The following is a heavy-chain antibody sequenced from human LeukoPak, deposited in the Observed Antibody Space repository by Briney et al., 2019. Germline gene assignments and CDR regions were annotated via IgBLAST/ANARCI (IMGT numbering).Heavy chain of an antibody. CDR1: GFTFSSYA. Sequence: GRSLRLSCAAPGFTFSSYAMHWVRQAPGKGLEWVAVISYDGSNKYYADSVKGRFTISRDNSKNTLYLQMNSLRAEDTAVYYCARSEIEYCGGDCYVLDWGQGTLVTVSS. D-gene: IGHD2-21*01. V-gene: IGHV3-30-3*01. J-gene: IGHJ4*02. CDR3: ARSEIEYCGGDCYVLD. CDR2: ISYDGSNK.